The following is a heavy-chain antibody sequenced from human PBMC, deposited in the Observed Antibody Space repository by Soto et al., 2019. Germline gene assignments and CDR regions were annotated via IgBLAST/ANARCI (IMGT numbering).Heavy chain of an antibody. CDR2: ISYDGSNK. D-gene: IGHD1-7*01. J-gene: IGHJ4*02. CDR1: GFTFSSYG. Sequence: GGSLRLSCAASGFTFSSYGMHWVRQAPGKGLEWVAVISYDGSNKYYADSVKGRFTISRDNSKNTLYLQMNSLRAEDTAVYYCAKSQHWNYMKGGLGVDYWGQGTLVTVSS. CDR3: AKSQHWNYMKGGLGVDY. V-gene: IGHV3-30*18.